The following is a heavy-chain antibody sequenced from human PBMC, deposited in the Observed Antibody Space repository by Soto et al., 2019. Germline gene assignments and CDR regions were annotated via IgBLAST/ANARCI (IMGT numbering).Heavy chain of an antibody. D-gene: IGHD3-16*01. CDR2: IIPILGET. Sequence: QVQLVQSGAEVKKPGSSVRVSCKASGTIFSSYTISWVRQAPGQGLEWMGRIIPILGETNSAQKFQDRVTLTADKSTNTAHMELNSLRLEDTAVYYCARGLGGRMEDWGQGTTVTVSS. V-gene: IGHV1-69*08. J-gene: IGHJ6*02. CDR3: ARGLGGRMED. CDR1: GTIFSSYT.